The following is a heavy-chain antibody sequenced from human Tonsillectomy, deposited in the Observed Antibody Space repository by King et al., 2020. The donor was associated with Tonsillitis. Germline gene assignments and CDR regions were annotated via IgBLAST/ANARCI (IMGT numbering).Heavy chain of an antibody. V-gene: IGHV3-23*03. CDR3: ASETHQFIGDWYFDL. CDR2: IYSSGSST. CDR1: GFTFNNYA. Sequence: EVQLVESGGGLVQPGGSLRLSCAASGFTFNNYALSWVRQAPGKGLEWVSGIYSSGSSTYYADSVKGRFTISRDNFKNTLYVQMNSLRAEDTAVYYCASETHQFIGDWYFDLWGRGTLVTVSS. J-gene: IGHJ2*01.